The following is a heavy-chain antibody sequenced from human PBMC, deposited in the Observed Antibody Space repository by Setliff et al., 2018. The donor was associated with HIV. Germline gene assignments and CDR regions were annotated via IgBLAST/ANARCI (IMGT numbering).Heavy chain of an antibody. CDR2: ISGYNGNT. Sequence: ASVKVSCKASGYTFTTYGITWVRQAPGQGLEWMGWISGYNGNTRYAQKLQGRVTMTTDTSTSTAYMELTSLASDDTAEYYCARGDWRTPYWYFDLWGRGTQVTVS. CDR3: ARGDWRTPYWYFDL. J-gene: IGHJ2*01. CDR1: GYTFTTYG. D-gene: IGHD2-21*01. V-gene: IGHV1-18*01.